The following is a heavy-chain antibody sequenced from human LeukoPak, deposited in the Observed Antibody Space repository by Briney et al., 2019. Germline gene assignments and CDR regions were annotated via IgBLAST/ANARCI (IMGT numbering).Heavy chain of an antibody. CDR3: GRDWELRFHQGGFDY. CDR1: GGSISSHY. Sequence: SETLSLTCTVSGGSISSHYWSWIRQPPGKGLEWIGYIYYSGSTNYNPSLKSRVTISVDTSKNQFSLKLSSVTAADTAVYYCGRDWELRFHQGGFDYWGQGTLVTVSS. D-gene: IGHD3-3*01. CDR2: IYYSGST. J-gene: IGHJ4*02. V-gene: IGHV4-59*11.